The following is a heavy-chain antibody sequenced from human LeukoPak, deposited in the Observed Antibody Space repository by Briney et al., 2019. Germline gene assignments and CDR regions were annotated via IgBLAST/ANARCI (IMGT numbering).Heavy chain of an antibody. CDR3: AREDLYNWFDP. CDR2: IYYSGNT. Sequence: PSETLSLTCTVSGGSISSYYWSWIRQPPGKGLEWIGYIYYSGNTNYNPSLKSRVTISVDTSKNQFSLKLNSVTAADTAVYYCAREDLYNWFDPWGQGTLVTVSS. CDR1: GGSISSYY. J-gene: IGHJ5*02. V-gene: IGHV4-59*01.